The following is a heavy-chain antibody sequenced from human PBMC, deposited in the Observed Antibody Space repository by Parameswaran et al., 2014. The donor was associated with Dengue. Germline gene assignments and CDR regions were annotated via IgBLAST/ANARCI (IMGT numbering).Heavy chain of an antibody. D-gene: IGHD3-3*01. Sequence: GESLKISCAASGFTFSSDAMTWVRQAPGKGLEWVSAISGSGGSTYYADSVRGRFTISRNNSNNALYMQMNSLRPEDTATYHCAKVFRDYDIWSAYQDHWGQGTLVTVSS. CDR1: GFTFSSDA. CDR3: AKVFRDYDIWSAYQDH. CDR2: ISGSGGST. V-gene: IGHV3-23*01. J-gene: IGHJ4*02.